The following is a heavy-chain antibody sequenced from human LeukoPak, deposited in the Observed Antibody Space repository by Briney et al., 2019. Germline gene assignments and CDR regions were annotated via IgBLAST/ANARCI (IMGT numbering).Heavy chain of an antibody. V-gene: IGHV3-21*01. CDR1: GFTFSSYS. Sequence: GGSLRLSCAASGFTFSSYSMNWVRQAPGKGLEWVSSISSSSSYIYYADSVKGRFTISRDNAKNSLSLQMNSLRAEDTAVYYCARGNTVTTRSPGYWGPGTLVTVSS. CDR3: ARGNTVTTRSPGY. J-gene: IGHJ4*02. D-gene: IGHD4-17*01. CDR2: ISSSSSYI.